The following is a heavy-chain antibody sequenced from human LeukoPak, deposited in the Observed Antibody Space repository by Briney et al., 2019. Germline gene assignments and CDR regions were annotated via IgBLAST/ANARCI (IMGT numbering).Heavy chain of an antibody. CDR2: ISSSGSTI. Sequence: GGSLRLSCAASGFTFSSYEMNWVRQAPGKGLEWVSYISSSGSTIYYADSVKGRFTISRDNAKNSLYLQMNSLRAEDTAVYYCARAAQYQLPVQIVFEYYFDYWGQGTPVTVSS. CDR3: ARAAQYQLPVQIVFEYYFDY. CDR1: GFTFSSYE. V-gene: IGHV3-48*03. J-gene: IGHJ4*02. D-gene: IGHD2-2*01.